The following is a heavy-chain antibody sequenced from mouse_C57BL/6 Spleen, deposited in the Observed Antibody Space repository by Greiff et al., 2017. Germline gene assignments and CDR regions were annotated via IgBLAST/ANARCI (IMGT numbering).Heavy chain of an antibody. V-gene: IGHV1-80*01. Sequence: VQLQQSGAELVKPGASVKISCKASGYAFSSYWMNWVKQRPGKGLEWIGQIYPGDGDTNYNGKFKGKATLTADKSSSTAYMQLSSLTSEDSAVYFCAREGDYYGSSPGDFDVWGTGTTVTVSS. CDR3: AREGDYYGSSPGDFDV. CDR1: GYAFSSYW. D-gene: IGHD1-1*01. J-gene: IGHJ1*03. CDR2: IYPGDGDT.